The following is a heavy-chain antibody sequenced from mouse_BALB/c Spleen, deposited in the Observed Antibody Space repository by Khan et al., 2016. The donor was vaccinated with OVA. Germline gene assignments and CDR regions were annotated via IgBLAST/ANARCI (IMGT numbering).Heavy chain of an antibody. CDR2: ISYSGGT. V-gene: IGHV3-2*02. CDR3: ARWFAY. Sequence: EVQLQESGPGLVKPSQSLSLTCTVTGYSITSDYAWNWIRQFPGNKLEWMGYISYSGGTSYLPSLKSRISITRDPSKNQFFLQLNSVTTEDSATYYCARWFAYWGQGTLVTVS. J-gene: IGHJ3*01. CDR1: GYSITSDYA.